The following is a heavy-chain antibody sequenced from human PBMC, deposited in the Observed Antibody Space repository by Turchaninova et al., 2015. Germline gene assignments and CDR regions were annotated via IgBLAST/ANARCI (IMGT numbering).Heavy chain of an antibody. CDR3: VRYMFSSRSYDY. CDR2: TYYRSKWYN. V-gene: IGHV6-1*01. D-gene: IGHD3-10*01. Sequence: QVQLQQSGPGLVKPSQTLSLTCAISGDSVSSHSAACTWLRQSPSSGLEWLERTYYRSKWYNEFAVSVKSRIPINPETPKNQFSLQLNSVTPEDTAVYYCVRYMFSSRSYDYWGQGTLVIVSS. CDR1: GDSVSSHSAA. J-gene: IGHJ4*02.